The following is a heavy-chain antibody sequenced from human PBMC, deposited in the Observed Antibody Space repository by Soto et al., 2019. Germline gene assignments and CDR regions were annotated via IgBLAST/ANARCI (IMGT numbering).Heavy chain of an antibody. CDR2: ISGSGSGGST. CDR1: GFTFSTYG. V-gene: IGHV3-23*01. Sequence: GGSLRLSYIGSGFTFSTYGMSWVRQAPGKGLKWVSTISGSGSGGSTYYADSVEGRFTVSRDNSKNVVYLQMNSLRAEDTAVYFCAKDMYYYDSSGYFEYFQHWGQGALVTVS. D-gene: IGHD3-22*01. CDR3: AKDMYYYDSSGYFEYFQH. J-gene: IGHJ1*01.